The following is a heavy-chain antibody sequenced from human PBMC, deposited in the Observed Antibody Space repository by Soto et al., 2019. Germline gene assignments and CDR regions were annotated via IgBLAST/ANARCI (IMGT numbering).Heavy chain of an antibody. CDR3: ARSMTTVTTNAY. Sequence: QLRLQESGSGLVKPSQTLSLTCAVSGGSISSGGYSWSWIRQPPGKGLEWIGYIYHSGSTYYNPSLKSRVTISVDRSKNQFSLKLSSVTAADTAVYSCARSMTTVTTNAYWGQGSLVTVSS. CDR2: IYHSGST. V-gene: IGHV4-30-2*01. J-gene: IGHJ4*02. D-gene: IGHD4-17*01. CDR1: GGSISSGGYS.